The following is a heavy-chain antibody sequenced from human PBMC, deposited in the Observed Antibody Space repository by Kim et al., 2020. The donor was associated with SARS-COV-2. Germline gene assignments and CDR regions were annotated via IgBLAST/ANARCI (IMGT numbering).Heavy chain of an antibody. J-gene: IGHJ5*02. V-gene: IGHV4-34*01. CDR1: GGSFSGYY. CDR2: INHSGST. CDR3: ARRGGGYSYGYRQQLVLTTGWFDP. Sequence: SETLSLTCAVYGGSFSGYYWSWIRQPPGKGLEWIGEINHSGSTNYNPSLKSRVTISVDTSKNQFSLKLSSVTAADTAVYYCARRGGGYSYGYRQQLVLTTGWFDPWGQGTLVTVSS. D-gene: IGHD5-18*01.